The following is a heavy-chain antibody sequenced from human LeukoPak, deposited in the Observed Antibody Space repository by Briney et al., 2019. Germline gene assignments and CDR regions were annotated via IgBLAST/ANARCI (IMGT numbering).Heavy chain of an antibody. CDR1: GYTFTSYG. CDR2: ISAYNGNT. J-gene: IGHJ4*02. Sequence: ASVKVSCKASGYTFTSYGISWVRQAPGQGLEWMGWISAYNGNTNYAQKLQGRVTMTTDTSTSTAYMELRSLRSDDTAVYYCARTYCSSTSCYDQDYWGQGTLVTVSS. CDR3: ARTYCSSTSCYDQDY. V-gene: IGHV1-18*01. D-gene: IGHD2-2*01.